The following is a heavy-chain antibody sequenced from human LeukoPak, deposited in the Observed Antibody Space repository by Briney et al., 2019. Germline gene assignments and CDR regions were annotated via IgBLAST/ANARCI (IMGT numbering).Heavy chain of an antibody. D-gene: IGHD3-22*01. CDR2: IIPIFRTA. CDR3: ARVQYYYDSSGYYLNWFDP. V-gene: IGHV1-69*05. CDR1: GGTFSSYA. Sequence: GASVKVSCKASGGTFSSYAISWVRQAPGQGLEWMGGIIPIFRTANYAQKFQGRVTITTDESTSTAYMELSSLRSEDTAVYYCARVQYYYDSSGYYLNWFDPWGPGTLVTVSS. J-gene: IGHJ5*02.